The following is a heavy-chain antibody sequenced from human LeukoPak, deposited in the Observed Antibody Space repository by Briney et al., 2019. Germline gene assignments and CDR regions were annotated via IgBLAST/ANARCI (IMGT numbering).Heavy chain of an antibody. CDR1: GITFNSYT. D-gene: IGHD1-1*01. J-gene: IGHJ4*02. CDR2: ISSSSSYI. CDR3: ARERQLERLAFGKEGSAFDY. V-gene: IGHV3-21*01. Sequence: GALRLSCAASGITFNSYTMNWVRQAPGKGLEWVSSISSSSSYIYYAASVKGRFTISRDNAKNSLYLQMNRLKAEDTAVYYCARERQLERLAFGKEGSAFDYWGRGTLVTVSS.